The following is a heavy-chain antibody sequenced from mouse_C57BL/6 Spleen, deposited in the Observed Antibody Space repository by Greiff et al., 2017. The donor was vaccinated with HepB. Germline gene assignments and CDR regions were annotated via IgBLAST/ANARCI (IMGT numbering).Heavy chain of an antibody. CDR2: ISNGGGST. J-gene: IGHJ2*01. V-gene: IGHV5-12*01. CDR3: ARRDFDY. Sequence: EVKLMESGGGLVQPGGSLKLSCAASGFPFSDYYMYWVRQTPEKRLEWVAYISNGGGSTYYPDTVKGRFTISRDNAKNTLYLQMSRLKSEDTAMYYCARRDFDYWGQGTTLTVSS. CDR1: GFPFSDYY.